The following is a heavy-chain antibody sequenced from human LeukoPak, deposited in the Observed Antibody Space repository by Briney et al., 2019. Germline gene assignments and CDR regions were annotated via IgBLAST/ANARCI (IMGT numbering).Heavy chain of an antibody. V-gene: IGHV3-23*01. CDR2: ISGSGGST. CDR3: AKLVVVIPDAFDI. Sequence: GGSLRLSCAASGLTFSSYAMSWVRQAPGKGLEWVSAISGSGGSTYYADSVKGRFTISRDNSKNTLYLQMNSLRAEDTAVYYCAKLVVVIPDAFDIWGQGTMVTVSS. CDR1: GLTFSSYA. J-gene: IGHJ3*02. D-gene: IGHD2-21*01.